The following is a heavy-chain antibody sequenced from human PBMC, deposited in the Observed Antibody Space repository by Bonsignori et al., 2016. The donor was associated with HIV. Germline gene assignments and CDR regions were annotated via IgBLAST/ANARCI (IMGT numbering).Heavy chain of an antibody. J-gene: IGHJ4*02. Sequence: WIRQPPGKGLEWVANIKEDGSEKYYVDSVKGRFTISRDNAKNSLYLQMNSLRAEDTAVYYCARDLQFVPTTYWGQGTLVTVSS. CDR3: ARDLQFVPTTY. V-gene: IGHV3-7*01. CDR2: IKEDGSEK. D-gene: IGHD6-6*01.